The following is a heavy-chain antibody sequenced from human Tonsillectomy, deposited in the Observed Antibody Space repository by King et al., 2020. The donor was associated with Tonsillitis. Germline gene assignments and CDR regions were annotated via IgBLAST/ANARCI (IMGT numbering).Heavy chain of an antibody. CDR2: ISASGGVT. J-gene: IGHJ4*02. V-gene: IGHV3-23*04. D-gene: IGHD2-15*01. CDR3: AKVGGVVVEVPFDY. Sequence: QLVQSGGGLVQPGGSLRISCAVSGFTFSDYVMSWVRQAPGKGLEWVSTISASGGVTYHAGSVKGRFTISRDNSKNTLYLQLNSLRADDTAVYYCAKVGGVVVEVPFDYWGQGTLVTVSS. CDR1: GFTFSDYV.